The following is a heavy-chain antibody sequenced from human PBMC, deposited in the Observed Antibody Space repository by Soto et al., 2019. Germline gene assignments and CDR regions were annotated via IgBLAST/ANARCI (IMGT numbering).Heavy chain of an antibody. Sequence: GGSLRLSCAASGFTFSSYAMSWVRQAPGKGLEWVSAISGSGGSTYYADSGKGRLAISRDNSKNTLYLQMNSLRAEDTAVYYCAKSLQGGSGWYVKIYYFDYWGQGTLVTVSS. J-gene: IGHJ4*02. V-gene: IGHV3-23*01. CDR2: ISGSGGST. CDR3: AKSLQGGSGWYVKIYYFDY. D-gene: IGHD6-19*01. CDR1: GFTFSSYA.